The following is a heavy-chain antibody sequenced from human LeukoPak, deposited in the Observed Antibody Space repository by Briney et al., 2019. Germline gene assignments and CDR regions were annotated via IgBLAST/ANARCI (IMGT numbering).Heavy chain of an antibody. CDR1: GFTFSSYG. V-gene: IGHV3-30*02. CDR3: AKDQWSPGPLRSSGIQGSFDI. Sequence: PGGSLRLPCAASGFTFSSYGMHWVRQAPGKGLEWVAFIRYDGSNKYYADSVKGRFTISRDNSKNTLYLQMNSLRAEDTAVYYCAKDQWSPGPLRSSGIQGSFDIWGQGTMVTVSS. J-gene: IGHJ3*02. D-gene: IGHD3-10*02. CDR2: IRYDGSNK.